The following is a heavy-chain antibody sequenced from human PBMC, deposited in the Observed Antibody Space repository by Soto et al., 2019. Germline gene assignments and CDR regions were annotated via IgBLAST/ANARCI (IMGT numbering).Heavy chain of an antibody. Sequence: QLQLQESGPGLVKPSETLSLTCTLSGGSLSDRSYYWGWIRQPPGKGLEWIGSVYYSGHTYYSPSLRSRVTISVDTSKNQFSLKLNSVTAADTAAFYCARHAAFPPPQQFCYMDVWGKGTTVTVSS. CDR3: ARHAAFPPPQQFCYMDV. CDR2: VYYSGHT. CDR1: GGSLSDRSYY. V-gene: IGHV4-39*01. J-gene: IGHJ6*03. D-gene: IGHD3-3*02.